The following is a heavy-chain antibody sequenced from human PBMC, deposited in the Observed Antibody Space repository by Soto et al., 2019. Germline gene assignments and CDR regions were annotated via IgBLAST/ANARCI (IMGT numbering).Heavy chain of an antibody. Sequence: PGGSLRLSCAASGFTVSTNYMSWVRQAPGKGLEWVSVIYSGGSTYYADSVKGRFTISRDNSKNTLYLQMNILRAEDTAVYYCATHIAAAAAFDYWGQGTLVTVSS. CDR3: ATHIAAAAAFDY. J-gene: IGHJ4*02. V-gene: IGHV3-53*01. CDR2: IYSGGST. CDR1: GFTVSTNY. D-gene: IGHD6-13*01.